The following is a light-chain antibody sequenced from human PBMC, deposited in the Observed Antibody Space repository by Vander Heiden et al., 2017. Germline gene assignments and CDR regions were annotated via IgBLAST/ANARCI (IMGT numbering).Light chain of an antibody. CDR3: QSWGSAA. V-gene: IGLV4-69*01. CDR1: SGHNSFA. J-gene: IGLJ2*01. CDR2: LNSDGSH. Sequence: HLVLTQSPSATASLGASVKPTCTLSSGHNSFASAWQQKQPEKGPRYLMKLNSDGSHSMGDGIPDRFSGSSSGAERYLTISSLQSEDEADYYCQSWGSAAFGGGTRLTVL.